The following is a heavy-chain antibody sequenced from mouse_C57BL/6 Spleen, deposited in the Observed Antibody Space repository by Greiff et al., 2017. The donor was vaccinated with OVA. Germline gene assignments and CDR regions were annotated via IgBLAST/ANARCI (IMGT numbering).Heavy chain of an antibody. CDR2: INPGSGGT. D-gene: IGHD3-2*02. Sequence: VQLQQSGAELVRPGTSVKVSCKASGYAFTNYLIEWVKQRPGQGLEWIGVINPGSGGTNSNEKFQGKATLTADKSSSTAYMQLSSLTSEDSAVYFCARQDSSGYWFAYWGQGTLVTVAA. CDR1: GYAFTNYL. CDR3: ARQDSSGYWFAY. J-gene: IGHJ3*01. V-gene: IGHV1-54*01.